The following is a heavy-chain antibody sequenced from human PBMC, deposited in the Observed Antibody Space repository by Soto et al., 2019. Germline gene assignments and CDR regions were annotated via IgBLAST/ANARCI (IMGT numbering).Heavy chain of an antibody. CDR2: IIPILGIA. V-gene: IGHV1-69*02. J-gene: IGHJ6*03. D-gene: IGHD2-2*01. CDR3: ARGTYPYYMDV. CDR1: GGTFSSYT. Sequence: QVQLVQSGAEVKKPGSSVKVSCKASGGTFSSYTISWVRQAPGQGLEWMGRIIPILGIANYAQKFQGRVTITADKSTSTAYMEMSSLRSEDTAVYYCARGTYPYYMDVWGKGTTVTVSS.